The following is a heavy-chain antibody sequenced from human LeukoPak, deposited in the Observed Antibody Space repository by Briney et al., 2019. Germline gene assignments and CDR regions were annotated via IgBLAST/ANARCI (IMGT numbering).Heavy chain of an antibody. J-gene: IGHJ4*02. CDR2: IKEDGSDK. Sequence: PGGSLRLSCAASGFTFSRDWMSWVRQAPGKGLEWVGNIKEDGSDKYYGDSVKGRFTISRDNAKNSLYLQMNSLRAADTAVYYCARDAPGYGGYGDWGQGILVTVSS. D-gene: IGHD5-12*01. CDR1: GFTFSRDW. V-gene: IGHV3-7*01. CDR3: ARDAPGYGGYGD.